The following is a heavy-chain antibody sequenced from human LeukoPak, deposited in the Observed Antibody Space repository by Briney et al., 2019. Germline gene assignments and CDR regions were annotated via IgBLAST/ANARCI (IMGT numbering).Heavy chain of an antibody. V-gene: IGHV3-33*01. Sequence: GGSLRLSCAASGFTFSNYGMHWVRQAPGKGLEWVALIWYDGSNKYYADSVKGRFTISRDDSKNTLYLQMNSLRAEDTAVYYCARAVGATPYFDYWGQGTLVTVSS. CDR1: GFTFSNYG. CDR2: IWYDGSNK. D-gene: IGHD1-26*01. J-gene: IGHJ4*02. CDR3: ARAVGATPYFDY.